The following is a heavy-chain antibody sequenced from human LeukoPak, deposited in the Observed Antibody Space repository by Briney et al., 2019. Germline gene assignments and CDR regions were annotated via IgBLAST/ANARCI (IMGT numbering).Heavy chain of an antibody. J-gene: IGHJ4*02. D-gene: IGHD3-22*01. CDR2: IYPGDSDT. Sequence: GESLKISCKGSGYSFTSYWIGWVRQMPGKGLEWMGIIYPGDSDTRYSPSFQGQVTISADESISTAYLQWSSLKASDTAMYYCARTYYYDSSGYSPQFDYWGQGTLVTVSS. CDR3: ARTYYYDSSGYSPQFDY. V-gene: IGHV5-51*01. CDR1: GYSFTSYW.